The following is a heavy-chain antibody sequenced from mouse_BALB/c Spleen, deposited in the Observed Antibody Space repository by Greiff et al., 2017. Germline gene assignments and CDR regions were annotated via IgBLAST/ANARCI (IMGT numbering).Heavy chain of an antibody. CDR2: IDPENGNT. V-gene: IGHV14-1*02. J-gene: IGHJ3*01. CDR3: ASYGNYAWFAY. CDR1: GFNIKDYY. Sequence: EVMLVESGAELVRPGALVKLSCKASGFNIKDYYMHWVKQRPEQGLEWIGWIDPENGNTIYDPKFQGKASITADTSSNTAYLQLSSLTSEDTSVYYCASYGNYAWFAYWGQGTLVTVSA. D-gene: IGHD2-1*01.